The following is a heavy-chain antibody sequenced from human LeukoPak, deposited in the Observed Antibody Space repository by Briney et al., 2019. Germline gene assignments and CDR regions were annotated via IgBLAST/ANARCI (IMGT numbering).Heavy chain of an antibody. CDR1: GGSFSGYY. Sequence: SETLSLTCAVYGGSFSGYYWSWVRQPPGKGLEWIGEINHSGSTNYNPSLKSRVTISVDTSKNQFSLKLSSVTAADTAVYYCARQDSSGWYGWFDPWGQGTLVTVSS. CDR2: INHSGST. D-gene: IGHD6-19*01. CDR3: ARQDSSGWYGWFDP. V-gene: IGHV4-34*01. J-gene: IGHJ5*02.